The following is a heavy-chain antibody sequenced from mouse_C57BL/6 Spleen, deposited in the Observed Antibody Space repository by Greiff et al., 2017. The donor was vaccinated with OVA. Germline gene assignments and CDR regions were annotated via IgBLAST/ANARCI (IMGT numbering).Heavy chain of an antibody. CDR1: GFSLTSYG. CDR3: ASYYDYDGWFAY. V-gene: IGHV2-2*01. CDR2: IWSGGST. Sequence: VKLMESGPGLVQPSQSLSITCTVSGFSLTSYGVHWVRQSPGKGLEWLGVIWSGGSTDYNAAFISRLSISKDNSKSQVFFKMNSLQADDTAIYYCASYYDYDGWFAYWGQGTLVTVSA. D-gene: IGHD2-4*01. J-gene: IGHJ3*01.